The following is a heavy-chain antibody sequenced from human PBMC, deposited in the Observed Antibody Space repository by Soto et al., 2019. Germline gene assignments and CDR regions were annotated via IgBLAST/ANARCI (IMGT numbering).Heavy chain of an antibody. CDR3: ARRYMDV. J-gene: IGHJ6*03. CDR1: GFMFSSYW. CDR2: IKEDGSVK. Sequence: GGSLRLSCAASGFMFSSYWMHWVRQAPGKGLEWVANIKEDGSVKYYMGSVRGRFTISRDNAKNSLYLQMNSLRDEDTAVYYCARRYMDVWGKGTTVTVSS. V-gene: IGHV3-7*01.